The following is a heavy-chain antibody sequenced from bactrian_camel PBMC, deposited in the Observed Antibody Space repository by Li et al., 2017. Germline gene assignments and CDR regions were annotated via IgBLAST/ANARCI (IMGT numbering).Heavy chain of an antibody. J-gene: IGHJ4*01. CDR3: AAAMPCPGWSISSHTWRDSNQYNF. V-gene: IGHV3S53*01. CDR1: TTIHC. Sequence: HVQLVESGGGSVQPGGSLRLSCVASTTIHCMAWFRQGPGKEREGVASIDFYGTTLYINSAKGRFTISQDNAKRSLYLQMDNLKPEDTAMYYCAAAMPCPGWSISSHTWRDSNQYNFWGQGTQVTVS. CDR2: IDFYGTT. D-gene: IGHD5*01.